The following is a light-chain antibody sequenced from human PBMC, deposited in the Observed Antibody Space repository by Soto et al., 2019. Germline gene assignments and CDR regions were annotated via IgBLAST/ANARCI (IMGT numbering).Light chain of an antibody. CDR1: SSDIGGYKY. CDR3: SSYASTSLYV. J-gene: IGLJ1*01. CDR2: EVS. V-gene: IGLV2-14*01. Sequence: QSALTQPASVSGSPGQSITISCTGTSSDIGGYKYVSWYQQHPGKVPKLLIYEVSDRPSGVSDRFSGAKSGNTASLTISGLQADDEADYYCSSYASTSLYVFGTGTKLTVL.